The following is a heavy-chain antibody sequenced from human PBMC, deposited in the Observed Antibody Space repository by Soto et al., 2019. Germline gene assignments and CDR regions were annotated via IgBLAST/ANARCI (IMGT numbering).Heavy chain of an antibody. J-gene: IGHJ4*02. CDR1: AYTFSTYF. Sequence: ASVNVSCKASAYTFSTYFIHWVRQAPGQGLEWMGIINPTVHTTSYAQKFQGRVTMTSDTSTSTVYMELSSLRSDDTAVYYCARRARMGSQLWLPFDYWAQGTLVTVSS. V-gene: IGHV1-46*01. CDR3: ARRARMGSQLWLPFDY. CDR2: INPTVHTT. D-gene: IGHD5-18*01.